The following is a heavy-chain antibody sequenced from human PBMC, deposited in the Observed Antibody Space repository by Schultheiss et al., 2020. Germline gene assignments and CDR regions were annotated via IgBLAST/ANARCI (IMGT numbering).Heavy chain of an antibody. D-gene: IGHD6-13*01. V-gene: IGHV4-4*07. Sequence: SETLSLTCTVSGGSISSYYWSWIRQPAGKGLEWIGRIYTSGSTNYNPSLKSRVTMSVDTSKNQFSLKLSSVTAADTAVYYCARGSRQQLVRYFDYWGQGTLVTVSS. J-gene: IGHJ4*02. CDR2: IYTSGST. CDR3: ARGSRQQLVRYFDY. CDR1: GGSISSYY.